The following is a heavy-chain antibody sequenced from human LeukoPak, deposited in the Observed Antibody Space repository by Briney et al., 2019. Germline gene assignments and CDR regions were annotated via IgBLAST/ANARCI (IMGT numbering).Heavy chain of an antibody. Sequence: GGSLRLSCAASGFTFSSYRMSWVRQAPGKGLEWVANIKQDGSEKHYVDSVKGRFTISRDNAKNSLYLQMNSLRAEDTAVYYCATERAGERPRPLLSYYYMDVWGKGTTVTISS. D-gene: IGHD3-16*01. V-gene: IGHV3-7*01. CDR3: ATERAGERPRPLLSYYYMDV. J-gene: IGHJ6*03. CDR1: GFTFSSYR. CDR2: IKQDGSEK.